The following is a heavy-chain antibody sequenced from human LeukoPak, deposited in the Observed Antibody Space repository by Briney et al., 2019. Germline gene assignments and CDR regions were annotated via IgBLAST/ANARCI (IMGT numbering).Heavy chain of an antibody. J-gene: IGHJ4*02. CDR2: IHGSGGSK. V-gene: IGHV3-23*01. CDR3: ARDIGPTDY. CDR1: GFMFSSYA. D-gene: IGHD1-26*01. Sequence: GGSLRLSCTASGFMFSSYAMTWVRQAPGKGLEWVSVIHGSGGSKYYADSVKGRFTVSRDNARNSLYLQMNSLRAEDTAVYYCARDIGPTDYWGQGTLVTVSS.